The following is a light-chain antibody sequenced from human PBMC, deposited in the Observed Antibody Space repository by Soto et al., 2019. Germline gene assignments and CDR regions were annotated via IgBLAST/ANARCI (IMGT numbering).Light chain of an antibody. J-gene: IGKJ1*01. Sequence: DIQMTQSPSSLSASVGARVTITCRASQSITSYLNWYQQKPGKAPRLLISATSSLQSGVPSRFSGSGSGTDFTLTISSLQPEDFATYYCQQSLNTPWTFGQGTKVEIK. V-gene: IGKV1-39*01. CDR3: QQSLNTPWT. CDR2: ATS. CDR1: QSITSY.